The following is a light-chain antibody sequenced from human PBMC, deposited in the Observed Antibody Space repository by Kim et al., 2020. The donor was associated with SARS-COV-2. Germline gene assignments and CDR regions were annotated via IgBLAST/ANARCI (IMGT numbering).Light chain of an antibody. J-gene: IGLJ3*02. V-gene: IGLV3-9*01. CDR1: NILALN. CDR3: QVWDSGSWV. Sequence: SGVQGQTARLTCGGNNILALNVHWYRQKPGQAPVLVMSKDSKRPSGIPERFSGSNSGNTATLTISTAQADDEADYYCQVWDSGSWVFGGGTQLTVL. CDR2: KDS.